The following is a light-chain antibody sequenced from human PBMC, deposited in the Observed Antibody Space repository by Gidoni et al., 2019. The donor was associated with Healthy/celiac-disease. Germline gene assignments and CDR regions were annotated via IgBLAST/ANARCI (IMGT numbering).Light chain of an antibody. J-gene: IGKJ4*01. CDR3: QQYNNWPLT. CDR1: QSVSSN. CDR2: GAS. Sequence: EIAITQSPATLSVSTGDRATISCMARQSVSSNLAWYQQKPGQAPRLLIYGASTRATGIPARFSGSGSGTEFTLTISSLQSEDFAVYYCQQYNNWPLTFGGGTKVEIK. V-gene: IGKV3-15*01.